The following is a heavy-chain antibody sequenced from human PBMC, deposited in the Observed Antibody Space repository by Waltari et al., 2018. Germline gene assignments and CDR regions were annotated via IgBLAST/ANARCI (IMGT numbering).Heavy chain of an antibody. J-gene: IGHJ5*02. CDR2: LNEGGDYK. V-gene: IGHV3-21*06. Sequence: VRLVESGGGRVEPGGSLRLPCVGPGFNFDGYSRNWVRQAPGRGLEWVSSLNEGGDYKVYADSVEGRFTISRDNAKNTVYLQMNALRVDDTAMYYCSRGKAFDPWGRGTRVNVSS. CDR3: SRGKAFDP. CDR1: GFNFDGYS.